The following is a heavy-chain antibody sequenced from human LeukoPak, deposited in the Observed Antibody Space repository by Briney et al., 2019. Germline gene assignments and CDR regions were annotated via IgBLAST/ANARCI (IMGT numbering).Heavy chain of an antibody. CDR2: ISGNGGST. Sequence: GGSLRLSCAAPGFIFDNYAIHWVRQAPGKGLERVSLISGNGGSTFYADSVRGRFTISRDNTRKSLSLQMSSLRSEDTALYYCARESETSGWYDYWGQGRLVTVSS. V-gene: IGHV3-43*02. J-gene: IGHJ4*02. D-gene: IGHD6-19*01. CDR1: GFIFDNYA. CDR3: ARESETSGWYDY.